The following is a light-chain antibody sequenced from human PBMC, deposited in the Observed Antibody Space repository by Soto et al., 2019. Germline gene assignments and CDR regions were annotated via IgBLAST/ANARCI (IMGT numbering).Light chain of an antibody. CDR1: GSDVGSYNL. J-gene: IGLJ1*01. CDR2: EVS. Sequence: QSVLTPAAYVSGFHRHSLSISCTGTGSDVGSYNLVSWYQQHPGKAPKLMIYEVSKRPSGVSNRFSGSKFGNTASLTISGLQAEDEADYYCCSYAGSSTFVVFGTGTKVTVL. CDR3: CSYAGSSTFVV. V-gene: IGLV2-23*02.